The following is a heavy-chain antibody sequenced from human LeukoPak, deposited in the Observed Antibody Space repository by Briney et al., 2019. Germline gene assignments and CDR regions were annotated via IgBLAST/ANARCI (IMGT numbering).Heavy chain of an antibody. Sequence: GASVKVSCKASGYTFTGYYMHWVRQAPGQGLEWMGWINPNSGGTNYAQKFQGRVTMTRDTSISTAYMELSRLRSDDTAVYYCARDLDYDSSGYYFDHWGQGTLVTVSS. CDR2: INPNSGGT. D-gene: IGHD3-22*01. J-gene: IGHJ4*02. V-gene: IGHV1-2*02. CDR1: GYTFTGYY. CDR3: ARDLDYDSSGYYFDH.